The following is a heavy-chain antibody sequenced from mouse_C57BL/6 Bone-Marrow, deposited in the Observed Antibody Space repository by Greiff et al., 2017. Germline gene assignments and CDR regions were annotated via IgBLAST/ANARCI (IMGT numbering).Heavy chain of an antibody. J-gene: IGHJ2*01. Sequence: VQLQQPGAELVKPGASVKLSCKASGYTFTSYWMQWVKQRPGQGLEWIGGIDPSDSYTNYNQKFKGKATLTVDTSSSTAYMQLSSLTSEDSAVYYCARRNAYYSNYEDYWGQGTTLTVSA. CDR2: IDPSDSYT. CDR3: ARRNAYYSNYEDY. CDR1: GYTFTSYW. V-gene: IGHV1-50*01. D-gene: IGHD2-5*01.